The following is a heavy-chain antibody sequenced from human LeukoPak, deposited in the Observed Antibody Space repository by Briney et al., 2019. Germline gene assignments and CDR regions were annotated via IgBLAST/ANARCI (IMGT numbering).Heavy chain of an antibody. CDR2: IESDGSSK. Sequence: GGSLRLSCAASGFTFSGYWMHWVRQAPEKGLVWVSRIESDGSSKRYADSVKGRFTISRDNARNTVFLQMNSLRAEDTAVYYCARDPDCDSTSCYIGPYNWFDPWGQGTLVTVSS. CDR3: ARDPDCDSTSCYIGPYNWFDP. CDR1: GFTFSGYW. V-gene: IGHV3-74*01. J-gene: IGHJ5*02. D-gene: IGHD2-2*02.